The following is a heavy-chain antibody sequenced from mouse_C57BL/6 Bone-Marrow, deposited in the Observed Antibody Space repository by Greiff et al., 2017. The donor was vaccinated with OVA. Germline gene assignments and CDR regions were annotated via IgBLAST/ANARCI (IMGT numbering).Heavy chain of an antibody. CDR1: GYTFTSYW. J-gene: IGHJ3*01. Sequence: VQLQQSGAELMKPGASVKLSCKASGYTFTSYWMHWVKQRPGQGLEWIGMIHPNSGSTNYNEKFKSKATLTVDKSSSTAYMQLSSLTSEDSAVYYCARELGQVFAYWGQGTLVTVSA. CDR3: ARELGQVFAY. CDR2: IHPNSGST. D-gene: IGHD4-1*01. V-gene: IGHV1-64*01.